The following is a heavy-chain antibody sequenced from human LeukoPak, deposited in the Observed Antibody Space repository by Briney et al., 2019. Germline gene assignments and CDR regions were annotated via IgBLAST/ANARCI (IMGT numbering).Heavy chain of an antibody. CDR3: AKASGSGPFYYYYMDV. CDR2: IRYDGSNK. CDR1: GFTFSSYG. D-gene: IGHD6-19*01. Sequence: GGSLRLSCAASGFTFSSYGMHWVRQAPGKGLEWVAFIRYDGSNKYYADSVKGRFTISRDNSKNTLYLQMTSLRAEDTAVYYCAKASGSGPFYYYYMDVWGKGTTVTVSS. J-gene: IGHJ6*03. V-gene: IGHV3-30*02.